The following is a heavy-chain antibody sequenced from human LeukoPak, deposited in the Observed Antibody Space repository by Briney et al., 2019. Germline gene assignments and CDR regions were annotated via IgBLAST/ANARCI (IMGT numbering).Heavy chain of an antibody. CDR3: ARDSEYSSSWPIIDY. J-gene: IGHJ4*02. Sequence: GGSLRLSCAASGFTFSSYWMHWVRQAPGKGLVWVSRINSDGSSTSYADSVKGRFTISRDNAKNTLYLQMNSLRAEDTAVYYCARDSEYSSSWPIIDYWGQGTLVTVSS. V-gene: IGHV3-74*01. CDR1: GFTFSSYW. D-gene: IGHD6-13*01. CDR2: INSDGSST.